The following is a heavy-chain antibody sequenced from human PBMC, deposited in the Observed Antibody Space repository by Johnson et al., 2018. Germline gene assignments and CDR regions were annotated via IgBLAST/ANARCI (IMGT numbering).Heavy chain of an antibody. Sequence: QVQLQESGPGLVKPSETLSLTCTVSGDSISSYYWRWIRQPPGKGLEWIGYIYYSGSTNYNPSLKSRLTISVDTSKNPFTLKLSSVTAADTAVYYCAKDRATVGAKLRYYYGMDVWGQGTTVTVSS. D-gene: IGHD1-26*01. J-gene: IGHJ6*02. V-gene: IGHV4-59*01. CDR3: AKDRATVGAKLRYYYGMDV. CDR1: GDSISSYY. CDR2: IYYSGST.